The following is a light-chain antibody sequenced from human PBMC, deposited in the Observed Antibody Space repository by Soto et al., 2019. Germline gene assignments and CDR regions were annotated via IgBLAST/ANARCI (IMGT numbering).Light chain of an antibody. J-gene: IGKJ4*01. CDR1: QGVGVW. CDR3: QQYNDLST. CDR2: GAS. V-gene: IGKV1-12*01. Sequence: DIQMTQSPSSVSASVGDTVTITCRASQGVGVWLGWYQQKPGKAPHLLIYGASGLQVGVPSRFSGSVSGADFTLTISNLQPEDFATYYCQQYNDLSTFGGGTKVDIK.